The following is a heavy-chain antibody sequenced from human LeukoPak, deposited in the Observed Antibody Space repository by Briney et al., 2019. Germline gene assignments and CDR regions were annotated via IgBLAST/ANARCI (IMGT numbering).Heavy chain of an antibody. V-gene: IGHV4-39*07. Sequence: ASETLSLTCTVSGGSISSSSYYWGWIRQPPGKGLEWIGSIYYSGSTYYNPSLKSRVTISVDTSKNQFSLKLSSVTAADTAVYYCAREVVAANWATADYYGMDVWGQGTTVTVSS. CDR3: AREVVAANWATADYYGMDV. CDR2: IYYSGST. CDR1: GGSISSSSYY. J-gene: IGHJ6*02. D-gene: IGHD2-15*01.